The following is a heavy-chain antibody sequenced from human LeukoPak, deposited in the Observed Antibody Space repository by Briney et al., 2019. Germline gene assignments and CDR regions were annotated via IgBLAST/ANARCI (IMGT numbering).Heavy chain of an antibody. Sequence: SETLSLTCTVSGGSISSSSYYWGWIPQPPGKGVEWIGSIYYSGSTYYNPSLKSRVTISVDTSKNQFSLKLSSVTAADSAVYYCARESIAAAGINWFDPWGQGTLVTVSS. D-gene: IGHD6-13*01. CDR3: ARESIAAAGINWFDP. J-gene: IGHJ5*02. CDR1: GGSISSSSYY. V-gene: IGHV4-39*07. CDR2: IYYSGST.